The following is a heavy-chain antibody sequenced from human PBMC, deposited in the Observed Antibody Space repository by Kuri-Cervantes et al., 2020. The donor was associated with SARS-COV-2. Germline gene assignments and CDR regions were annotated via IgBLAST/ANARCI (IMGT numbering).Heavy chain of an antibody. CDR1: GFAFRGNA. Sequence: GGSLRLSCAASGFAFRGNAMSWVRQAPGKGLEWVSDISGIGGYTYYADFVKGRFTTSRDNAKNSLYLQMNSLRAEDTAVYYCARDFNPLDYWGQGTLVTVSS. CDR3: ARDFNPLDY. V-gene: IGHV3-21*01. CDR2: ISGIGGYT. J-gene: IGHJ4*02.